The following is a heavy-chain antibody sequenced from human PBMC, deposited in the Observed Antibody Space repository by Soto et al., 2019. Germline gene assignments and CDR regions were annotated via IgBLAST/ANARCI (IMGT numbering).Heavy chain of an antibody. CDR1: GYTFTGYY. CDR3: ASGGGYSNYYYGKDV. Sequence: QVQLVQSGAEVKKPGASVKVSCKASGYTFTGYYMHWVRQAPGQGLEWMGWINPNSGGTNYAQKFQGWVTMTRDTSISTAYMELSRLRSVDTAVYYCASGGGYSNYYYGKDVWGQGTTVTVSS. CDR2: INPNSGGT. V-gene: IGHV1-2*04. D-gene: IGHD1-26*01. J-gene: IGHJ6*02.